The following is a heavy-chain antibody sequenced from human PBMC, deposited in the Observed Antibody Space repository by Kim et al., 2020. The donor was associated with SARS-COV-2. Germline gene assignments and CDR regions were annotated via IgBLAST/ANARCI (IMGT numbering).Heavy chain of an antibody. CDR1: GFTFSTYG. CDR2: ISYDGNNK. V-gene: IGHV3-30*18. J-gene: IGHJ3*02. Sequence: GRSLRLSCAASGFTFSTYGMHWVRQAPGKGLEWVAVISYDGNNKYYADPVKGRFTISRDNSKNTLYLQMNSLRAEDTAVYYCAKDIVLMVYAEPGAFDN. D-gene: IGHD2-8*01. CDR3: AKDIVLMVYAEPGAFDN.